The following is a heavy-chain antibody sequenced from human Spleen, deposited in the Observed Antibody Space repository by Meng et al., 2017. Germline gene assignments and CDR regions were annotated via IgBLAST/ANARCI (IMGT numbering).Heavy chain of an antibody. CDR1: GGSFSGYY. V-gene: IGHV4-34*01. D-gene: IGHD3-22*01. J-gene: IGHJ2*01. CDR3: VFDSSGDWYFDL. CDR2: INHSGST. Sequence: QGQLQQGGAGLLKPSETLSLTCAVYGGSFSGYYWSWIRQPPGKGLEWIGEINHSGSTNYNPSLKSRVTISVDTSKNQFSLKLSSVTAADTAVYYCVFDSSGDWYFDLWGRGTLVTVSS.